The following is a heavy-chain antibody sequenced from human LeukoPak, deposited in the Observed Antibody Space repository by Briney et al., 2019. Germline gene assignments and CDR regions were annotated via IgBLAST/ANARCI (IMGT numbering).Heavy chain of an antibody. CDR3: ARGPTTPATETGYSSSWWPFHYYDYMDV. V-gene: IGHV1-18*01. Sequence: PAVKVSCKASAYTFTSYRISWLRQAPEQGLEWMGWISAYNGNTNYTQKLHGIVTMTTDTSTSTAYMELRSVRSDDTAVYYCARGPTTPATETGYSSSWWPFHYYDYMDVWGKGTTVTVSS. CDR1: AYTFTSYR. CDR2: ISAYNGNT. J-gene: IGHJ6*03. D-gene: IGHD6-13*01.